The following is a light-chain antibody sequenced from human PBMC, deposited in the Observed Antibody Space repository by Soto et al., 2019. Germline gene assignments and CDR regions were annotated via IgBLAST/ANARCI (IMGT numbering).Light chain of an antibody. CDR1: QSVSSSY. Sequence: EIVLTQSPGTLSLSPGERATLSCRASQSVSSSYLAWYQQKPGRAPRLLIYGASSRATGIPDRFSGSGSGTDFTLTISRLESEDFAVYYCQQYGSSPRTFGPGTKVDIK. J-gene: IGKJ3*01. V-gene: IGKV3-20*01. CDR2: GAS. CDR3: QQYGSSPRT.